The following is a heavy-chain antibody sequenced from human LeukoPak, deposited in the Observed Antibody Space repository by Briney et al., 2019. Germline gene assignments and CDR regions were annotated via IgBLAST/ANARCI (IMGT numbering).Heavy chain of an antibody. CDR2: IYYSGST. V-gene: IGHV4-59*01. D-gene: IGHD3-3*01. Sequence: SETLSLTCTVSGGSISSYYWSWIRQPPGKGLEWIGYIYYSGSTNNNPSLKSRVTISVDTSKNQFSLKLSSVTAADTAVYYCARAYDFWSGYYSDYWGQGTLVTVSS. CDR3: ARAYDFWSGYYSDY. J-gene: IGHJ4*02. CDR1: GGSISSYY.